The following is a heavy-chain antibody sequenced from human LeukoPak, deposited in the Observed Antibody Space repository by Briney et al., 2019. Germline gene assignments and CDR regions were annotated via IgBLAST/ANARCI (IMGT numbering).Heavy chain of an antibody. CDR1: GDSISSYY. V-gene: IGHV4-59*01. J-gene: IGHJ4*02. CDR2: IYYSGNT. D-gene: IGHD3-10*01. Sequence: KASETLSLTCTVSGDSISSYYWSWIRQPPGKGLEWIGYIYYSGNTNYNPSLKSRVTISVDTSNNQFSLKLSSVTAADTAVYYRAREGYGSGSIWGQGTLVTVSS. CDR3: AREGYGSGSI.